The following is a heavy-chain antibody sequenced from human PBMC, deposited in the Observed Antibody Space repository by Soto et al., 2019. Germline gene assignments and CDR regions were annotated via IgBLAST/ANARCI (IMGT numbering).Heavy chain of an antibody. D-gene: IGHD2-2*01. J-gene: IGHJ4*02. Sequence: GGSLRLSCAASGFTFSSYWMSWVRQAPGKGLEWVANIKQDGSEKYYVDSVKGRFTISRDNAKNSLYLQMNSLRAEDTAVYYCARVSVYPAARFYFDYWGQGTLVTVSS. CDR1: GFTFSSYW. CDR3: ARVSVYPAARFYFDY. V-gene: IGHV3-7*01. CDR2: IKQDGSEK.